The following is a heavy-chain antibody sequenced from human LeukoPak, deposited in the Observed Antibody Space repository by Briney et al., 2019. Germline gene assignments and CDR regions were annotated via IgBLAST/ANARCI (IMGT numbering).Heavy chain of an antibody. CDR2: ISDSGGYT. J-gene: IGHJ5*02. D-gene: IGHD3-10*01. CDR1: GFTFSSYA. Sequence: PGGSLRLSCAASGFTFSSYAMSWVRQAPGKGLEWASAISDSGGYTYYADSVKGRFTISRDNSKNALYLQMNSLRAEDTAVYYCAIGYGSGRPGNWFDPWGQGTLVTVSS. CDR3: AIGYGSGRPGNWFDP. V-gene: IGHV3-23*01.